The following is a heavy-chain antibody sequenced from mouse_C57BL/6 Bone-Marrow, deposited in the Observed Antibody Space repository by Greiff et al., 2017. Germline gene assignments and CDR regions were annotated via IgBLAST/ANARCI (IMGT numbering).Heavy chain of an antibody. J-gene: IGHJ4*01. V-gene: IGHV1-64*01. D-gene: IGHD2-4*01. CDR3: ASSYDYDNYPMDF. CDR1: GYTFTNYW. CDR2: MHPKGGSP. Sequence: QVQLQQPGAELVKPGASVKLSCKASGYTFTNYWMHWVKQRPGQGLEWIGMMHPKGGSPDYNEKFKSEATLSVDKSSRTAYMELSSLTYEDSAVYYCASSYDYDNYPMDFWGQGPSVTVSS.